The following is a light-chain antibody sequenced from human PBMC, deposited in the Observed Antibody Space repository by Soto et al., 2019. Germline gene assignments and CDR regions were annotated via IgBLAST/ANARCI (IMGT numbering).Light chain of an antibody. CDR1: SSDVGGYNY. CDR2: EFS. J-gene: IGLJ1*01. CDR3: CSYTCRIYL. V-gene: IGLV2-14*01. Sequence: QSALTQPASVSGSPGQSITISCTGTSSDVGGYNYVSWYQQHPGKAPKVMIYEFSNRPSGVSSRFSGSKSGNTASLTISGLQAKDAADYYCCSYTCRIYLFGTGTKVTVL.